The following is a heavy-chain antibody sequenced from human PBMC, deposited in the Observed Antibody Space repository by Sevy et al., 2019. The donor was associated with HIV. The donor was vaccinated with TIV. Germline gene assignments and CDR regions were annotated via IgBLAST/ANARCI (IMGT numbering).Heavy chain of an antibody. Sequence: GESLKISCKGSGYSFTSYWISWVRQMPGNGLEWMGRIDPSDSYTNDSPSFQGHVTISADKSISTAYLQWSSLKASDTAMYYCARSRQYYYDSSGYYSHDAFDIWGQGTMVTVSS. CDR1: GYSFTSYW. J-gene: IGHJ3*02. CDR3: ARSRQYYYDSSGYYSHDAFDI. D-gene: IGHD3-22*01. CDR2: IDPSDSYT. V-gene: IGHV5-10-1*01.